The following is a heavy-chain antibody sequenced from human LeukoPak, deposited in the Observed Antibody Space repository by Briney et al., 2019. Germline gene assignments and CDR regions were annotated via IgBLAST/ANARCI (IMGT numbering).Heavy chain of an antibody. V-gene: IGHV4-39*07. CDR1: GGSISSSSYY. CDR2: IYYSGST. D-gene: IGHD3-10*01. J-gene: IGHJ4*02. CDR3: ARSGGDYFDY. Sequence: PSETLSLTCTVSGGSISSSSYYWGWIRQPPGKGLEWIGSIYYSGSTYYNPSLKSRVTISVDTSKNQFSLKLSSVTAADTAVYYCARSGGDYFDYWGQGTLVTISS.